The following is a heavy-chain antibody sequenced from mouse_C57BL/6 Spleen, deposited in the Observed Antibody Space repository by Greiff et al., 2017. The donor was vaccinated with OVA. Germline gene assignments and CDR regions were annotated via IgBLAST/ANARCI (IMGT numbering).Heavy chain of an antibody. V-gene: IGHV1-61*01. CDR2: IYPSDSET. D-gene: IGHD2-4*01. CDR1: GYTLTSYW. J-gene: IGHJ4*01. CDR3: ARERDYGAMDY. Sequence: QVQLQQPGAELVRPGSSVKLSCKASGYTLTSYWMDWVKQRPGQGLEWIGNIYPSDSETHYNQKFKDKATLTVDKSSSTAYMQLSSLTSEDSAVYYCARERDYGAMDYWGQGTSVTVSS.